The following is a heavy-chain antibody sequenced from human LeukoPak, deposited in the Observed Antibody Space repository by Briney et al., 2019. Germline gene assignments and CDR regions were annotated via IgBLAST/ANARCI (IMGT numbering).Heavy chain of an antibody. D-gene: IGHD3-9*01. Sequence: GSLRLSCAASGFTFSSYAMSWVRQAPGKGLEWVSAISGSGGSTYYADSVKGRFTISRDNSENTLYLQMNSLRAEDTAVYYCASNSNWYYDILTGYYSYYYYGMDVWGQGTTVTVSS. CDR1: GFTFSSYA. J-gene: IGHJ6*02. CDR3: ASNSNWYYDILTGYYSYYYYGMDV. CDR2: ISGSGGST. V-gene: IGHV3-23*01.